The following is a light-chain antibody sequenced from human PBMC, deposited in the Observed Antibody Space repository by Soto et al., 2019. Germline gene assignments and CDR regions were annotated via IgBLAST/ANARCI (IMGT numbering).Light chain of an antibody. CDR3: GSYTSSRTWV. V-gene: IGLV2-14*01. CDR1: NSDIGDYNY. J-gene: IGLJ3*02. CDR2: EVT. Sequence: QSALTQPASVSGSPGQSITISCTGTNSDIGDYNYVSWYQQHPGKAPRLIIYEVTNRPSGVSNRFSGSKSGNTASLTISGLQAEDEADYYCGSYTSSRTWVFGGGTQLTVL.